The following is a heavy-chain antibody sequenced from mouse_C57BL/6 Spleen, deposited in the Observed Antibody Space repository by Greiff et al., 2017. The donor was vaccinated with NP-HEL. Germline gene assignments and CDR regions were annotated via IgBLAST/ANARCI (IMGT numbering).Heavy chain of an antibody. V-gene: IGHV5-9-1*02. Sequence: EVKLQESGEGLVKPGGSLKLSCAASGFTFSSYAMSWVRQTPEKRLEWVAYISSGGDYIYYADTVKGRFTISRDNARNTLYLQMSSLKSEDTAMYYCTRERDRDYYGSSYEYFDVWGTGTTVTVSS. CDR2: ISSGGDYI. J-gene: IGHJ1*03. CDR3: TRERDRDYYGSSYEYFDV. CDR1: GFTFSSYA. D-gene: IGHD1-1*01.